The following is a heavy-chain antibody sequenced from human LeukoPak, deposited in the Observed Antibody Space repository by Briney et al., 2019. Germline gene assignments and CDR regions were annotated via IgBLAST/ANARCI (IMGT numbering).Heavy chain of an antibody. V-gene: IGHV3-66*01. J-gene: IGHJ3*02. Sequence: PAGGSLRLSCAASGFTVSSNYMSWVRQAPGKGLEWGSVIYSGGSTYYADSVKGRFTISRDNSKNTLYLQMNSLRAEDTAVYYCATGVATSEAFDIWGQGTMVTVSS. CDR2: IYSGGST. CDR1: GFTVSSNY. D-gene: IGHD5-12*01. CDR3: ATGVATSEAFDI.